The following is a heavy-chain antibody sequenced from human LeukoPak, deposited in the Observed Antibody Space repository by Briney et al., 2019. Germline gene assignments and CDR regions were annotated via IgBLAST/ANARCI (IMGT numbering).Heavy chain of an antibody. V-gene: IGHV4-59*01. CDR1: GGSISSNY. CDR2: IYYSGSP. D-gene: IGHD5-12*01. Sequence: SETLSLTCTVSGGSISSNYWSWIRQPPGKGLEWVGYIYYSGSPIYNPSLKSRVTISMDTSKNQFSLKLTSVTAADTAVYYCAKAWGYSGYDLLSDYWGQGTLVTVSS. CDR3: AKAWGYSGYDLLSDY. J-gene: IGHJ4*02.